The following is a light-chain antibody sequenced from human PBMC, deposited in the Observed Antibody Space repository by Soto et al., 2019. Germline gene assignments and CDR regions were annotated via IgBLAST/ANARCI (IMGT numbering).Light chain of an antibody. CDR2: EVS. CDR3: SSYTTANTYV. CDR1: SSDVGGYKY. Sequence: ALAQPASVSGSPGQSITISCTGTSSDVGGYKYVSWYQQHPGKAPKLMIYEVSNRPSGVSHRFSGSKSGNTASLTISGLQAEDEADYYCSSYTTANTYVFGTGRKVTGL. J-gene: IGLJ1*01. V-gene: IGLV2-14*01.